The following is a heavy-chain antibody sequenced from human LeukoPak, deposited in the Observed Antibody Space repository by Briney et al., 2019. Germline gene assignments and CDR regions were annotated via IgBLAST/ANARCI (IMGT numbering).Heavy chain of an antibody. CDR1: GYRFTELS. V-gene: IGHV1-24*01. CDR2: FDLVHGDT. J-gene: IGHJ4*02. D-gene: IGHD5-18*01. CDR3: TAGRAYSLLDF. Sequence: ASVKVSCKVSGYRFTELSRHWVRQAPGKGLEWLGGFDLVHGDTIYAQKFQGRVTMTEDKSTDTSYMELSSLGSEDTAVYFCTAGRAYSLLDFWGQGTLVIVSS.